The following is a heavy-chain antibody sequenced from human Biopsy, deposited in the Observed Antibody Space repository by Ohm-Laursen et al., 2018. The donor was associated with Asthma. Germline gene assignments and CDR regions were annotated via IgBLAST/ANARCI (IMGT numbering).Heavy chain of an antibody. CDR3: ARVPTTLRYFDL. D-gene: IGHD2-15*01. V-gene: IGHV4-61*01. CDR2: ISYSGST. CDR1: GGSVSSGSYY. Sequence: SETLSLTCPVSGGSVSSGSYYWSWIRQPPGKGLAWVSYISYSGSTDFNPSLKSRLTISMDTSKNQFPLKLSSVTAADTAVYYCARVPTTLRYFDLWGRGTLVTVSS. J-gene: IGHJ2*01.